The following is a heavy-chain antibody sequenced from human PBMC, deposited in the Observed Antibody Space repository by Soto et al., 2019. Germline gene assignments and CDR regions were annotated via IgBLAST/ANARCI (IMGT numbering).Heavy chain of an antibody. CDR3: ARRRCYGSGSYY. D-gene: IGHD3-10*01. CDR1: GGSISSSSYY. Sequence: QLQLQESGPGLVKPSETLSLTCTVSGGSISSSSYYWGWIRQPPGKGLEWIGSIYYSGSTYYNPSLKSRVTISVDTSKNQFSLKLSSVTAADTAVYYCARRRCYGSGSYYWGQGTLVTVSS. V-gene: IGHV4-39*01. CDR2: IYYSGST. J-gene: IGHJ4*02.